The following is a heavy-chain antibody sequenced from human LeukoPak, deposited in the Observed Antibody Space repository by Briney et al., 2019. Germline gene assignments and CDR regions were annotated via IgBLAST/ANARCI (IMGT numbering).Heavy chain of an antibody. CDR1: GGSITSSSYY. CDR3: ARQPDAYNLNYFDY. V-gene: IGHV4-39*07. CDR2: IYYSGST. J-gene: IGHJ4*02. Sequence: SETLSLTCTVSGGSITSSSYYWGWIRQPPGKGLEWIGNIYYSGSTYYNPSLKSRVTISVDTSKNQFSLKLSSVTAADTAVYYCARQPDAYNLNYFDYWGQGTLVTVSS. D-gene: IGHD5-24*01.